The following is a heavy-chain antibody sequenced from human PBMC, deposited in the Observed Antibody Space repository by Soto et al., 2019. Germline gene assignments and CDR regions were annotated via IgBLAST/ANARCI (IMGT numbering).Heavy chain of an antibody. CDR3: ARGLDHSMDY. Sequence: EVQLVESGGGLVQPGGSLRLSCAASGFTFSNFWMNWVRQAPGKGLEWLANIQPDGSGKYYVDSVKGRFIISRDNAKNSLSLQVNRLRAEDTAVYYCARGLDHSMDYWGQGTLVTVSS. CDR1: GFTFSNFW. J-gene: IGHJ4*02. CDR2: IQPDGSGK. V-gene: IGHV3-7*04. D-gene: IGHD4-4*01.